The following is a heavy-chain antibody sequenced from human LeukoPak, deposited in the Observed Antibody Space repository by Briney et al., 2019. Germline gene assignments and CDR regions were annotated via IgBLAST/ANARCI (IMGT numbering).Heavy chain of an antibody. D-gene: IGHD5-24*01. V-gene: IGHV3-30*02. CDR1: GFTFSSYG. J-gene: IGHJ1*01. CDR3: AKLAVEMATIRSRQYFQH. CDR2: IRYDGSNK. Sequence: PGGSLRLSCAASGFTFSSYGMHWVRQAPGKGLEWVAFIRYDGSNKYYADSVKGRFTISRDNSKNTLYLQMNSLRAEDTAVYYCAKLAVEMATIRSRQYFQHWGQGTLVTVSS.